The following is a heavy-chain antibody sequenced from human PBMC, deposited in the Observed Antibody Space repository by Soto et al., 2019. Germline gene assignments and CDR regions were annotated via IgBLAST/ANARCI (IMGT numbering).Heavy chain of an antibody. D-gene: IGHD2-21*01. Sequence: QVQLVQSGAEVKKPGSSVKVSCKASGGTFSSYAISWVRQAPGQGLEWMGGIIPIFGTANYAQKFQGRVTIXAXXATSTAYMELSSLRSEDTAVYYWARNRRGESWFDPWGQGTLVTVSS. CDR2: IIPIFGTA. CDR1: GGTFSSYA. V-gene: IGHV1-69*12. CDR3: ARNRRGESWFDP. J-gene: IGHJ5*02.